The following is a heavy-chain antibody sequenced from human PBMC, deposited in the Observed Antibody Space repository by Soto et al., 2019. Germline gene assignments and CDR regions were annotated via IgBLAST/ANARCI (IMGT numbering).Heavy chain of an antibody. CDR1: GFTFSSYE. D-gene: IGHD6-13*01. J-gene: IGHJ6*02. CDR3: ARDQEAGSFFPYYYGMDV. Sequence: GGSLRLSCATSGFTFSSYEMNWVRQSPGKGLEWVSYISSSGSTIYYADSVKGRFTISRDNAKNSLYLQMDSLRAEDTAVYYCARDQEAGSFFPYYYGMDVWGQGTTVTVSS. CDR2: ISSSGSTI. V-gene: IGHV3-48*03.